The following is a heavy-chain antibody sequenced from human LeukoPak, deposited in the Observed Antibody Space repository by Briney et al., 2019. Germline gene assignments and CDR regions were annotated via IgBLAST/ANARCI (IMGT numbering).Heavy chain of an antibody. J-gene: IGHJ6*03. CDR2: INHSGST. Sequence: PSETLSLTCSVSGDSIIGYYWSWIRQPPGKGLEWIGEINHSGSTNYNPSLKSRVTISVDTSKNQFSLKLSSVTAADTAVYYCARGRRSPGGYYYYYYMDVWGKGTTVTVSS. V-gene: IGHV4-34*01. D-gene: IGHD3-16*01. CDR1: GDSIIGYY. CDR3: ARGRRSPGGYYYYYYMDV.